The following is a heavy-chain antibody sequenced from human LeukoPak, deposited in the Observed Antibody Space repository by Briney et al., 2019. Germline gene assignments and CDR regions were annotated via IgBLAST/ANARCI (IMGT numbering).Heavy chain of an antibody. V-gene: IGHV1-46*01. Sequence: ASVKVSCKXSGXXFTSYYMHWVRQAPGQGLEWMGIINPSGGSTSYAQKFQGRVTMTRDTSTSTVYMELSSLRSEDTAVYYCARARYGGSPVFDYWGQGTLVTVSS. D-gene: IGHD3-10*01. CDR2: INPSGGST. CDR3: ARARYGGSPVFDY. J-gene: IGHJ4*02. CDR1: GXXFTSYY.